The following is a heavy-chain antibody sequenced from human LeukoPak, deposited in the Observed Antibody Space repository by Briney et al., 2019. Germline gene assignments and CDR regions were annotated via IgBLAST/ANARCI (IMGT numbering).Heavy chain of an antibody. CDR1: GGSFSGYY. D-gene: IGHD2-15*01. CDR2: INHSGST. Sequence: SETLSLTCAVYGGSFSGYYWSWIRQPPGKGLEWIGEINHSGSTNYNPSLKSRVTISVDTSKNQFSLKLSSVTAADTAVYYCARAVVVVIDYWGQGTLVTVSS. CDR3: ARAVVVVIDY. V-gene: IGHV4-34*01. J-gene: IGHJ4*02.